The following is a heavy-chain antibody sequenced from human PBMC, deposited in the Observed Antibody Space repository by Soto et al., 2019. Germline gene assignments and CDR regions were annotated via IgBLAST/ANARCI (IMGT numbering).Heavy chain of an antibody. Sequence: EVQLVESGGALVQPGGSLRLSCAVSGFTLTDHHMNWVRQAPGKGLEWLGRTRRRSDNYRTEYAASVRGRFTISRDDSKNSVFLYIDSLTTDDTAVYYCVAETFYCFDDWGRGTLVTVSS. D-gene: IGHD1-26*01. CDR2: TRRRSDNYRT. CDR3: VAETFYCFDD. CDR1: GFTLTDHH. J-gene: IGHJ4*02. V-gene: IGHV3-72*01.